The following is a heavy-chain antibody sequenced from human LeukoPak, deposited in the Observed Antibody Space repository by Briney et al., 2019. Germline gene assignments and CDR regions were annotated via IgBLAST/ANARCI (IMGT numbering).Heavy chain of an antibody. D-gene: IGHD1-26*01. Sequence: PSETPSLTCTVSGGSISSYYWSWIRQPPGKGLDWIGYIYYSGSTNYNPSLKSRVTISVDMCKNQFSLKLSSVTAADTAVYYCARGYQWELLGYYYYMDVWGKGTTVTVSS. CDR3: ARGYQWELLGYYYYMDV. J-gene: IGHJ6*03. CDR1: GGSISSYY. CDR2: IYYSGST. V-gene: IGHV4-59*12.